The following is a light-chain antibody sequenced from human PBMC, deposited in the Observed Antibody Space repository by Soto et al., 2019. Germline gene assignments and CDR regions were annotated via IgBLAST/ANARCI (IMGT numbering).Light chain of an antibody. CDR1: QSVDSTY. J-gene: IGKJ2*01. CDR3: QQYDTSPPMYT. CDR2: ATS. V-gene: IGKV3-20*01. Sequence: EIVLTQSPGTLSLSPGERATLSCRASQSVDSTYLALYQQKPDQSPRLLIYATSTRAAGIPDRFSGSGSGTDFTLTISRLEPDDVAVYYCQQYDTSPPMYTFGQGTKVDIK.